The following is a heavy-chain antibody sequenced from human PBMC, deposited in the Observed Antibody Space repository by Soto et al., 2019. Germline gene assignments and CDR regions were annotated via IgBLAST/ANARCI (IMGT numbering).Heavy chain of an antibody. CDR3: ARHAGNSWKGDYFDY. CDR1: GDSFSSSW. Sequence: PGESLKISCQASGDSFSSSWIGWVRQMPGKGLEWMGIIDPNDSQTIYSPSFQGQVTISADKSIDTAYLQWSSLKTSDTAMYYCARHAGNSWKGDYFDYWGQGALVTVSS. D-gene: IGHD6-13*01. J-gene: IGHJ4*02. V-gene: IGHV5-51*01. CDR2: IDPNDSQT.